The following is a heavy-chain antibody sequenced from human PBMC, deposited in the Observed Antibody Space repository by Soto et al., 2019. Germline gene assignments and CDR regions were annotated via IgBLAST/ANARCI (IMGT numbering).Heavy chain of an antibody. CDR1: GGSISSYY. CDR2: IYYSGST. Sequence: SETLSLTCTVSGGSISSYYWSWIRQPPGKGLEWIGYIYYSGSTNYNPSLKSRVTISVDTSKNQFSLKLSSVTAADTAVYYCAREAHYGSHFDYWGQGTLVTVSS. V-gene: IGHV4-59*01. CDR3: AREAHYGSHFDY. J-gene: IGHJ4*02. D-gene: IGHD4-17*01.